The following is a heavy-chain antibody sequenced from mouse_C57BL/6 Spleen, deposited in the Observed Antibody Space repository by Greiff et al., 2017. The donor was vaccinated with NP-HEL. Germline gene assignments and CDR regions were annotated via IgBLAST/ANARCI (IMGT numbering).Heavy chain of an antibody. V-gene: IGHV1-82*01. D-gene: IGHD1-1*01. Sequence: VQLQQSGPELVKPGASVKISCKASGYAFSSSWMNWVKQRPGKGLEWLGRIYPGDGDTNYNGKFQGKATLTADKSSSTAYMQLSSLTSEDSAVYFCARLDYGSSWFAYWGQGTLVTVSA. CDR3: ARLDYGSSWFAY. CDR2: IYPGDGDT. J-gene: IGHJ3*01. CDR1: GYAFSSSW.